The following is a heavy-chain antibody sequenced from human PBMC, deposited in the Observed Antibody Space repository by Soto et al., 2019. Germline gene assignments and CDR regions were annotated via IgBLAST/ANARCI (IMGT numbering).Heavy chain of an antibody. V-gene: IGHV2-5*02. CDR1: GFSLSTSGVG. D-gene: IGHD3-10*01. Sequence: QINLKESGPTLVKPTQTLTLTCTFSGFSLSTSGVGVGWIRQPPGKALEWLAVIYWDDDKRYSPSLKSRLTTTKDTSKNQVVLTMTNMDPVDTATYYCALTYYYGSGSYYDYWGQGTLVTVSS. CDR2: IYWDDDK. J-gene: IGHJ4*02. CDR3: ALTYYYGSGSYYDY.